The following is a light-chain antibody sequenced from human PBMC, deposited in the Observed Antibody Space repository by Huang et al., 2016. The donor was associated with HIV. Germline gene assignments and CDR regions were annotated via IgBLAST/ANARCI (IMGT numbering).Light chain of an antibody. CDR3: QQFNNYPQT. V-gene: IGKV1D-13*01. J-gene: IGKJ1*01. CDR1: QVIARA. CDR2: DAS. Sequence: AIQLTQSPTSLSASVGDRVTITCRASQVIARALAWYQQKPGNSPNLLIYDASRLQGGVPSRFRVSGSGTDFTLTISSLQPEDFATYYCQQFNNYPQTFGQGTKVEIK.